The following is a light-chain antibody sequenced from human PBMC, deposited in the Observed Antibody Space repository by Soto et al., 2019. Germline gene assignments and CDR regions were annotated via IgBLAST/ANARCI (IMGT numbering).Light chain of an antibody. V-gene: IGKV3-20*01. CDR2: GAS. CDR1: QSVGKNF. CDR3: QRYASSPRT. Sequence: EIVLTQSPGTLSLSPGERATLSCRASQSVGKNFLAWYQQKPGQAPRFLIYGASSRATGIPERFSGSGSGTDFTLTMSRLEPEDFAVYYCQRYASSPRTFGQGTKVEIK. J-gene: IGKJ1*01.